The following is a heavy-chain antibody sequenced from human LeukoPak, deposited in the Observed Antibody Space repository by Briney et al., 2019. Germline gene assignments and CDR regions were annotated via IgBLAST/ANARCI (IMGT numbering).Heavy chain of an antibody. CDR3: ARDGDSSGYYPSDY. Sequence: ASVKVSCKASGYTFTSYGISWVRQAPGQGLEWMGWISAYNGNTNYAQKLQGRVTMTTDTSTSTAYMELRSLTSDDTAVYYCARDGDSSGYYPSDYWGQGTLVTVSS. D-gene: IGHD3-22*01. CDR1: GYTFTSYG. V-gene: IGHV1-18*01. CDR2: ISAYNGNT. J-gene: IGHJ4*02.